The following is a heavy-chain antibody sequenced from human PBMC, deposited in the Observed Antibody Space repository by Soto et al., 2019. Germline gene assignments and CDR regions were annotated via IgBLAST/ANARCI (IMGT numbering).Heavy chain of an antibody. CDR1: GFTFSSYA. J-gene: IGHJ4*02. CDR3: AKDSGGLSGDYPMLNDY. CDR2: ISGSGGST. V-gene: IGHV3-23*01. Sequence: GGSLRLSCAASGFTFSSYAMSWVRQAPGKGLEWVSAISGSGGSTYYADSVKGRFTISRDNSKNTLYLQMNSLRAEDTAVYYCAKDSGGLSGDYPMLNDYWGQGTLVTVSS. D-gene: IGHD4-17*01.